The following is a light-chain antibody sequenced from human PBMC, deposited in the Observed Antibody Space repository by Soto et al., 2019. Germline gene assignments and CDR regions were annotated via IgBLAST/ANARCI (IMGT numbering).Light chain of an antibody. CDR3: QQRGT. CDR2: VAS. V-gene: IGKV3-11*01. Sequence: EIFLTQSPATLSLSPGERATLSCRASQSFINYLAWYQQKPGQAPRLLISVASNRATGIPARFSGSGSGTDFTLTISSLESEDFAVYYCQQRGTFGQGTRLEIK. CDR1: QSFINY. J-gene: IGKJ5*01.